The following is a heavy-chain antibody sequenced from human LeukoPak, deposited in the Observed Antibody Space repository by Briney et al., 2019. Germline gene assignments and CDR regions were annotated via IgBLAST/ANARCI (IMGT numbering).Heavy chain of an antibody. CDR3: AREPIYYYYMDV. CDR1: GFTFDDYA. J-gene: IGHJ6*03. CDR2: ISWNSGSI. Sequence: GGSLRLSCAASGFTFDDYAMHWVRQAPGKGLEWVSGISWNSGSIGYADSVKGRFTISRDNAKNTLYLQMNSLRAEDTAVYYCAREPIYYYYMDVWGKGTTVTVSS. V-gene: IGHV3-9*01.